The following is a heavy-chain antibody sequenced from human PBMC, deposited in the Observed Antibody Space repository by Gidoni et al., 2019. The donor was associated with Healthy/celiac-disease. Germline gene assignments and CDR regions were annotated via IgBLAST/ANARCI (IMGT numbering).Heavy chain of an antibody. CDR2: ISSSSSTI. V-gene: IGHV3-48*02. Sequence: EVQLVESVGCLVPPGGSLRLSCSASGFTFSSYSMNWVRQAPGKGMEWVSYISSSSSTIYYADSVKGRFTISRDNAKNSLYLKMNSLRDEDTAVYYCARDRSGSYAYYYYGMDVWGQGTTVTVSS. J-gene: IGHJ6*02. D-gene: IGHD1-26*01. CDR3: ARDRSGSYAYYYYGMDV. CDR1: GFTFSSYS.